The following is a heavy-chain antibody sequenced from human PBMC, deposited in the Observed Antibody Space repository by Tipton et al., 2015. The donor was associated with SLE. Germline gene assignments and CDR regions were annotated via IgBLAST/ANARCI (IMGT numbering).Heavy chain of an antibody. D-gene: IGHD5-24*01. J-gene: IGHJ4*02. Sequence: TLSLTCTVSGGSISSYYWSWIRQHPGKGLEWIGYMYYSGSTNYNPSLMSRVAISLDTSKNQLSLRLTSVTAADTAVYFCARVREDHNYDFDNWGQGTLVTVSS. V-gene: IGHV4-59*01. CDR1: GGSISSYY. CDR3: ARVREDHNYDFDN. CDR2: MYYSGST.